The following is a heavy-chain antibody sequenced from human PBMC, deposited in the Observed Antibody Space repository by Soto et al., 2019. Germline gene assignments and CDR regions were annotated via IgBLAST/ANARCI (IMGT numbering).Heavy chain of an antibody. J-gene: IGHJ6*02. D-gene: IGHD1-26*01. CDR1: GFTFSSYG. CDR3: ARAELRPLPYGMDV. V-gene: IGHV3-33*01. CDR2: IWYDGSNK. Sequence: GGSLRFSCAASGFTFSSYGMHWVRQAPGKGLEWVAVIWYDGSNKYYADSVKGRFTISRDNSKNTLYLQMNSLRAEDTAVYYCARAELRPLPYGMDVWGQGTTVTVSS.